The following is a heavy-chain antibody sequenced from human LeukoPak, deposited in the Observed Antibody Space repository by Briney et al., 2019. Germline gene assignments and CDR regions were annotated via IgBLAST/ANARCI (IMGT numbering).Heavy chain of an antibody. CDR2: ISAGGGGT. V-gene: IGHV3-23*01. Sequence: GGSLRLSCAASGFTFTSYAMSWVRQAPGKGLEWVSAISAGGGGTYYADSVKGRFTISRDISKNTVYLQMNSLRVEDTAVYYCVKDGMSMDSSWFDYWGQGTLVTVSS. J-gene: IGHJ4*02. CDR3: VKDGMSMDSSWFDY. CDR1: GFTFTSYA. D-gene: IGHD6-13*01.